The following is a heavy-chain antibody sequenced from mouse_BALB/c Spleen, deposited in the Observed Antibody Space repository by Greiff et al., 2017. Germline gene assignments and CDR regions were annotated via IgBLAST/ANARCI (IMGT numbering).Heavy chain of an antibody. V-gene: IGHV5-6*01. CDR3: ARLTGTNAMDY. D-gene: IGHD4-1*01. J-gene: IGHJ4*01. CDR2: ISSGGSYT. CDR1: GFTFSSYG. Sequence: EVQVVESGGDLVKPGGSLKLSCAASGFTFSSYGMSWVRQTPDKRLEWVATISSGGSYTYYPDSVKGRFTISRDNAKNTLYLQMSSLKSEDTAMYYCARLTGTNAMDYWGQGTSVTGSS.